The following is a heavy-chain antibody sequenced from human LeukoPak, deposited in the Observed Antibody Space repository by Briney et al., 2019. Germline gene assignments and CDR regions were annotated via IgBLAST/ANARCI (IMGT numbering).Heavy chain of an antibody. CDR3: AKVRGIAAAGPYYYYYMDV. J-gene: IGHJ6*03. CDR1: GYTFTSYD. Sequence: GASVKVSCKASGYTFTSYDINWVRQATGQGLEWMGWMNPNSGNTGYAQKFQGRVTMTRDTSISTAYMELSRLRSDDTAVYYCAKVRGIAAAGPYYYYYMDVWGKGTTVTVSS. CDR2: MNPNSGNT. D-gene: IGHD6-13*01. V-gene: IGHV1-8*02.